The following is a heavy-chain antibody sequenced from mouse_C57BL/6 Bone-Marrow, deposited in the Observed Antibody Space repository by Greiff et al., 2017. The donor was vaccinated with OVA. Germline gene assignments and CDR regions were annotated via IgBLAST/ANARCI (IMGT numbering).Heavy chain of an antibody. CDR2: ISAGGGYT. J-gene: IGHJ4*01. Sequence: EVQLVESGGGLVKPGGSLKLSCAASGFTFSSYAMSWVRQTPEKRLEWVATISAGGGYTSYPDNVKGRFTISRDNAKNNLYLQMSHLKSEDTAMYYCARTDSFTRVAMDYWGQGTSVTVSS. CDR3: ARTDSFTRVAMDY. CDR1: GFTFSSYA. D-gene: IGHD2-12*01. V-gene: IGHV5-4*01.